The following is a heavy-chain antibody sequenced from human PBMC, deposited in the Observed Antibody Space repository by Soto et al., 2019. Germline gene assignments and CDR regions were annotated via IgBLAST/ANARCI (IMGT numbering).Heavy chain of an antibody. V-gene: IGHV3-9*01. CDR2: VNWNSVTT. CDR1: GFTFNDYA. Sequence: EVQLVESGGDLVQPGKSLRLACAASGFTFNDYAMHWVRQPPGKGLEWVSSVNWNSVTTRYAVSLKGRFSISRDNAQNSLYLEMNSLRPEDTALYYCVTGLNSGGNTGSDLDIWGQGTMVTVTS. D-gene: IGHD2-15*01. CDR3: VTGLNSGGNTGSDLDI. J-gene: IGHJ3*02.